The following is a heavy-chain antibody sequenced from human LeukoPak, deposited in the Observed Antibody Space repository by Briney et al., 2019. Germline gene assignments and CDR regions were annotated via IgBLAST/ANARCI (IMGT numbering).Heavy chain of an antibody. Sequence: GGSLRLSCAASGFTVSSNYMSWVRQAPGKGLEWVSVIYSCGSTYYADSVKGRFTISRDNSKNTLYLQMNSLRAEDTAVYYCARDAQVAYSSRQDYWGQGTLVTVSS. V-gene: IGHV3-66*01. D-gene: IGHD6-13*01. CDR2: IYSCGST. CDR3: ARDAQVAYSSRQDY. J-gene: IGHJ4*02. CDR1: GFTVSSNY.